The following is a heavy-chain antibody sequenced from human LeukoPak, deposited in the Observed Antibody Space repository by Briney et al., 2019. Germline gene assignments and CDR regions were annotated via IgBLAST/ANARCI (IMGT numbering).Heavy chain of an antibody. CDR2: LYYSGSS. CDR1: GYSISSGYY. Sequence: SETLSLTCTVSGYSISSGYYWGWIRQPPGKGLEWIGSLYYSGSSYYNPSLKSRVTISVDTSKNQFSLKLSSVTAADTAVYYCARLYLPATRFDYWGQGTLVTVSS. CDR3: ARLYLPATRFDY. J-gene: IGHJ4*02. V-gene: IGHV4-38-2*02. D-gene: IGHD5-24*01.